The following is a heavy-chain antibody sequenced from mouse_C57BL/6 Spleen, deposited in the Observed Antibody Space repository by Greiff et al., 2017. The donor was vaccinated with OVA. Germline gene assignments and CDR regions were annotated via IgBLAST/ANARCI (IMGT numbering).Heavy chain of an antibody. CDR2: IYYSGTI. Sequence: EVKVIESGPGLVKPSQTVFLTCPVTGISITTGNYRWSWLRQFPGNKLEWIGYIYYSGTITYNPSLTNRTTITRYTPKNQFFLEMNSLTAEDTATYYGARDNYDYDGGFAYWGQGTLVTVSA. J-gene: IGHJ3*01. V-gene: IGHV3-5*01. CDR3: ARDNYDYDGGFAY. CDR1: GISITTGNYR. D-gene: IGHD2-4*01.